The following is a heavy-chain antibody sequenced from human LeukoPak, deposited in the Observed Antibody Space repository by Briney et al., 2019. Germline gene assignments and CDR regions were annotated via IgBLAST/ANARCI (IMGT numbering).Heavy chain of an antibody. CDR1: GFIFSRYD. V-gene: IGHV3-30*02. CDR3: AKDRGTARSTHFDY. J-gene: IGHJ4*02. D-gene: IGHD3-10*01. CDR2: VRYDGSNK. Sequence: GGSLRLSCAASGFIFSRYDMHWVRQAPGKGLEWVAYVRYDGSNKYYADPVKGRFTISRDDSRNTLYLQMNNLRAEDTAVYYCAKDRGTARSTHFDYWGQGTLVTVSS.